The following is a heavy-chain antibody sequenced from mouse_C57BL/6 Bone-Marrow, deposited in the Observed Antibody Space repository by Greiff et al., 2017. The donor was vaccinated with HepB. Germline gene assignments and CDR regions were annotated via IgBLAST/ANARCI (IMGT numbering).Heavy chain of an antibody. CDR1: GYTFTSYW. Sequence: VKLMESGAELVRPGSSVKLSCKASGYTFTSYWMDWVKQRPGQGLEWIGNIYPSDSETHYNQKFKDKATLTVDKSSSTAYMQLSSLTSEDSAVYYCAREGSSYWYFDVWGTGTTVTVSS. V-gene: IGHV1-61*01. D-gene: IGHD1-1*01. CDR3: AREGSSYWYFDV. J-gene: IGHJ1*03. CDR2: IYPSDSET.